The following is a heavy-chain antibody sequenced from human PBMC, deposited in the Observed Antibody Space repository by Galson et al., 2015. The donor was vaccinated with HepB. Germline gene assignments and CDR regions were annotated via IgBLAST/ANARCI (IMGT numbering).Heavy chain of an antibody. J-gene: IGHJ6*02. CDR3: ARVGGTIYYYAMDV. CDR2: TYYRSEWYS. D-gene: IGHD2-15*01. V-gene: IGHV6-1*01. Sequence: CAISGDSVSNNNAAWNWIRESPSRGLEWLGRTYYRSEWYSDYAESLRSRIIINADTSENQISLHLQSVTPEDTAVYYCARVGGTIYYYAMDVWGQGTTVTVSS. CDR1: GDSVSNNNAA.